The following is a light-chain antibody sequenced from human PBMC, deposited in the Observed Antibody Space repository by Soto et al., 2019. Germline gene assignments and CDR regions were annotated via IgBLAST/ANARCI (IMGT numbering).Light chain of an antibody. CDR3: QHYDSLPIT. V-gene: IGKV1-33*01. Sequence: DIQMTQSPSSLPASVGDRVTITCQASQYISNYLNWYQQKPGKAHELLNNDASNLEMGVPSRFSGVGSGTDFTFTISSLQPEDIATYFCQHYDSLPITFGQGTRLEI. J-gene: IGKJ5*01. CDR2: DAS. CDR1: QYISNY.